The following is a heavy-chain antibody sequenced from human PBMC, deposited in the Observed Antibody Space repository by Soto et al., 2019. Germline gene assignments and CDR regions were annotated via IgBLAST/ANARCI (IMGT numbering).Heavy chain of an antibody. CDR1: GFTFSNYA. Sequence: PGGSLRLSCAVSGFTFSNYAINWVRQAPGKGLEWVSGISAGGSSAFYADSVKGRFTVSRDNAMNTLYLHMNSLRAEDTAVYYCAKVYYSGTFPGAFDIWGQETMVTVSS. V-gene: IGHV3-23*01. CDR3: AKVYYSGTFPGAFDI. CDR2: ISAGGSSA. J-gene: IGHJ3*02. D-gene: IGHD1-26*01.